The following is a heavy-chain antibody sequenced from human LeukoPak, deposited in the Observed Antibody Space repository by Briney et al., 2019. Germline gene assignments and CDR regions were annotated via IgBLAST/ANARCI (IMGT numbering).Heavy chain of an antibody. CDR1: GFTFSSYA. J-gene: IGHJ3*02. Sequence: GRSLRLSCAASGFTFSSYAMHWVRQAPGKGLEWVAVISYDGSNKYYADSAKGRFTISRDNSKNTLYLQMNSLRAEDTAVYYCARDYYDSSGYSTDAFDIWGQGTMVTVSS. CDR3: ARDYYDSSGYSTDAFDI. CDR2: ISYDGSNK. V-gene: IGHV3-30-3*01. D-gene: IGHD3-22*01.